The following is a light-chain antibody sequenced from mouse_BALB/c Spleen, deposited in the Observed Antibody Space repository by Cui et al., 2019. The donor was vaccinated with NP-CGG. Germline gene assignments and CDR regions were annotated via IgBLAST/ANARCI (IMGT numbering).Light chain of an antibody. Sequence: QAVVTHESALTTSPGVTVTLTCRSSTGAVTTSNYANWVQEKPDHLFTGLIGGTNNRAPGVPARFSGSLIGDKAALTITGAQTEDEAIYFCALWYSNHWVFGGGTKLTVL. J-gene: IGLJ1*01. CDR3: ALWYSNHWV. CDR2: GTN. CDR1: TGAVTTSNY. V-gene: IGLV1*01.